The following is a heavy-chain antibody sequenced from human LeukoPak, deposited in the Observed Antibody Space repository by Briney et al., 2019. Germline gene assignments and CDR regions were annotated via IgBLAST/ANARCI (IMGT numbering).Heavy chain of an antibody. CDR3: ARDSVPFSGSYYGN. CDR1: GYTFISYG. Sequence: GASVKVSCKASGYTFISYGIAWVRQAPGQGLEWMGGIIPIFGTANYAQKFQGRVTITADESTSTAYMELSSLRSEDTAVYYCARDSVPFSGSYYGNWGQGTLVTVSS. CDR2: IIPIFGTA. J-gene: IGHJ4*02. D-gene: IGHD1-26*01. V-gene: IGHV1-69*13.